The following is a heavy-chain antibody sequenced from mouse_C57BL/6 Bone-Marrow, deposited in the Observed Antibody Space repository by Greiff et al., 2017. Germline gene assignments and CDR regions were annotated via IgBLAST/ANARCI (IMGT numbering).Heavy chain of an antibody. J-gene: IGHJ2*01. V-gene: IGHV10-1*01. CDR3: VRLDYSNSFDY. Sequence: EVQGVESGGGLVQPKGSLKLSCAASGFSFNAYAMNWVRQAPGKGLEWVARIRSKSNNYATYYADSVKDRSTISRDDSESMHYLQMSSLKTEDTAMYYCVRLDYSNSFDYWGQGTTLTVSS. D-gene: IGHD2-5*01. CDR1: GFSFNAYA. CDR2: IRSKSNNYAT.